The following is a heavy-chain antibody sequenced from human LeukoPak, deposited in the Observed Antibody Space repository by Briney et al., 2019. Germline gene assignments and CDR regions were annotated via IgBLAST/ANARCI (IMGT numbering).Heavy chain of an antibody. CDR1: GFNFRSYG. J-gene: IGHJ4*02. Sequence: GGSLRPSCAASGFNFRSYGMHWVRQAPGKGLEWVAVISYDGSNKRYADSVKGRFTISRDNSKNTLYVQINSLRAEDTAVYYCAKERGAAAATVYFDYWGQGTLVTVSS. CDR3: AKERGAAAATVYFDY. D-gene: IGHD6-13*01. V-gene: IGHV3-30*18. CDR2: ISYDGSNK.